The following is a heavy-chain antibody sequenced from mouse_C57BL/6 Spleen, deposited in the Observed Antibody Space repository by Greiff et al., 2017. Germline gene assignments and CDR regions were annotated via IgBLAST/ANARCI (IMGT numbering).Heavy chain of an antibody. J-gene: IGHJ4*01. CDR1: GYAFSSSW. CDR2: IYPGDGDT. D-gene: IGHD1-1*01. Sequence: VVEPGASVKISCKASGYAFSSSWMNWVKQRPGKGLEWIGRIYPGDGDTNYNGKFKGKATLTADKSSSTAYMQLSSLTSEDSAIYFCARNYYGSSYAMDYWGQGTSGTVSS. CDR3: ARNYYGSSYAMDY. V-gene: IGHV1-82*01.